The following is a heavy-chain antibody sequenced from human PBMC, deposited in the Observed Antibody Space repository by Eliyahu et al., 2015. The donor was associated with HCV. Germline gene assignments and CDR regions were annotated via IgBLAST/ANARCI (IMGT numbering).Heavy chain of an antibody. D-gene: IGHD5-24*01. J-gene: IGHJ6*02. V-gene: IGHV4-61*02. Sequence: QVQLQESGPGLVKPSQTLSLTCTVSGGSISSGSYYWSWIRQPAGKGLEWIGAFSTPGGAPSTPSLKSRVTISVDTSKNQFSLKLSSVTAADTAVYYCARDPTARRDGYIPSYYGMDVWGQGTTVTVSS. CDR3: ARDPTARRDGYIPSYYGMDV. CDR2: FSTPGGA. CDR1: GGSISSGSYY.